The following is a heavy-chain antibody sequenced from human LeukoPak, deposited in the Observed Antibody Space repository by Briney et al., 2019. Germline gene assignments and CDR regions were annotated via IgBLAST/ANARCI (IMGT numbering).Heavy chain of an antibody. V-gene: IGHV3-20*04. D-gene: IGHD3-10*01. CDR3: ARDPPLRSSYYHMDV. J-gene: IGHJ6*03. CDR2: INWNGGST. Sequence: PGGSLRLSCAASGFRFGDYGMSWVRQAPGKGLEGVSGINWNGGSTGYGDSVKGRFTISRDNVKNSLYLDMNSLRADDTALYYCARDPPLRSSYYHMDVWGKGTTVTVSS. CDR1: GFRFGDYG.